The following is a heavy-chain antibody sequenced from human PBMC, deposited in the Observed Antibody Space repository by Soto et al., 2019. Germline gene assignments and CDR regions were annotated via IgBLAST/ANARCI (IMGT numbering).Heavy chain of an antibody. D-gene: IGHD4-4*01. CDR2: IYYSGST. Sequence: QVQLQESGPGLVKPSQTLSLTCTVSGGSTSSGGYYWSWIRQHPGKGLEWIGYIYYSGSTYYNPSLKSRVTLSVDTSKNQFSLKLSSVTAEDTAVYYCAREVSNYRAFDIWGQGTMVTVSS. CDR3: AREVSNYRAFDI. J-gene: IGHJ3*02. CDR1: GGSTSSGGYY. V-gene: IGHV4-31*03.